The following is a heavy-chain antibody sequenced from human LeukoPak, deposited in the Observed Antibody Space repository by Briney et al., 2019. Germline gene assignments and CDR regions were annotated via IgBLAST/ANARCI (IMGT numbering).Heavy chain of an antibody. CDR3: ARDPPYSGSYLGYYFDY. CDR1: GYTFTSYY. Sequence: ASVKVSRKASGYTFTSYYMHWVRQAPGQGLEWMGIINPSGGSTSYAQKFQGRVTMTRDTSTSTVYMELSSLRSDDTAVYYCARDPPYSGSYLGYYFDYWGQGTLVTVSS. CDR2: INPSGGST. V-gene: IGHV1-46*01. J-gene: IGHJ4*02. D-gene: IGHD1-26*01.